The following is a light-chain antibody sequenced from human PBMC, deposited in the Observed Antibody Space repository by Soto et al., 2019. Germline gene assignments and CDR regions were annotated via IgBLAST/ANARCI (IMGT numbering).Light chain of an antibody. V-gene: IGLV1-47*02. CDR2: HNN. J-gene: IGLJ3*02. CDR1: SSNIGTNY. Sequence: QSVLIQPPSASGTPGQRVTISCSGSSSNIGTNYVYWYQQLPGTAPKLLINHNNQRPSGVPDRFSGSKSGTSASLAISGLRSEDGADYYCAAWDDSLSGPVFGGGTQLTVL. CDR3: AAWDDSLSGPV.